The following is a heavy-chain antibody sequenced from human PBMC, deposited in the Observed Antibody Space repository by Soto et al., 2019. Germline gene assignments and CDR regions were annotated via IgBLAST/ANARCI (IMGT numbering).Heavy chain of an antibody. Sequence: GGSLRLSCAASGFTFSSYGMHWVRQAPGKGLEWVAVIWYDGSNKYYADSVKGRFTISRDNSKNTLYRQMNSLRAEDTAVYYCARDRYYGSGSQYYYYMDVWGKGTTVTVSS. V-gene: IGHV3-33*01. J-gene: IGHJ6*03. D-gene: IGHD3-10*01. CDR2: IWYDGSNK. CDR3: ARDRYYGSGSQYYYYMDV. CDR1: GFTFSSYG.